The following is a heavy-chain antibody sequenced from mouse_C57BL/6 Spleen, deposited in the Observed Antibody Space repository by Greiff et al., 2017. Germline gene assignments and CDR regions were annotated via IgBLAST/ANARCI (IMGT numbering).Heavy chain of an antibody. Sequence: EVQGVESGGGLVQPKGSLKLSCAASGFTFNTYAMHWVRQAPGKGLEWVARIRSKSSNNATYYADSVKDRFTISRDDSQSMLDLQMNNLKTEDTAMYYCLRGYGSSPHAMDYWGQGTSVTVSS. V-gene: IGHV10-3*01. CDR2: IRSKSSNNAT. CDR3: LRGYGSSPHAMDY. D-gene: IGHD1-1*01. J-gene: IGHJ4*01. CDR1: GFTFNTYA.